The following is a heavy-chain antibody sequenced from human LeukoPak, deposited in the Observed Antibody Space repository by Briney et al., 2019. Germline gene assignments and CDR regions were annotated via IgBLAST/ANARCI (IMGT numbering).Heavy chain of an antibody. D-gene: IGHD5-18*01. Sequence: PGGSLRLSCVASGFTFGKYWMSWVRQAPGKGLEWVANIKLDGSEKNYVDSVKGRLTISRDNTKNSLYLQMNSLRAEDTALYYCAGRVTGYSSGYVYWGQGTLVTVSS. CDR2: IKLDGSEK. CDR3: AGRVTGYSSGYVY. V-gene: IGHV3-7*03. CDR1: GFTFGKYW. J-gene: IGHJ4*02.